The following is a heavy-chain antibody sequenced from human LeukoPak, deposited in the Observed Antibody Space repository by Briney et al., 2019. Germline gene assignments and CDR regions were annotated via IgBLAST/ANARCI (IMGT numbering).Heavy chain of an antibody. J-gene: IGHJ5*02. CDR2: ISGSGGST. CDR1: GFTFSSYW. D-gene: IGHD3-22*01. CDR3: AKQIVVVTGWFDP. V-gene: IGHV3-23*01. Sequence: QPGGSLRLSCAASGFTFSSYWMSWVRQAPGKGLEWVSAISGSGGSTYYADSVRGRFTISRDNSKNTLYLQMNSLRAEDTAVYYCAKQIVVVTGWFDPWGQGTLVTVSS.